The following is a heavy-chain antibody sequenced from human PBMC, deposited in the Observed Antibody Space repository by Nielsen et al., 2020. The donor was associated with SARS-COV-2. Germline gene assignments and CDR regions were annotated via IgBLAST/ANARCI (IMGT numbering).Heavy chain of an antibody. CDR1: GFIFSDYA. V-gene: IGHV3-23*01. Sequence: GESLKISCAASGFIFSDYAMAWVRQASGKGLEWVSVIKTSGGTTYYADSVKGRFTISRDDSKNTLYLQMNSLRPEDTAVYYCARDSWDSLRYFVHWGQGAQVTVSS. D-gene: IGHD3-22*01. CDR3: ARDSWDSLRYFVH. J-gene: IGHJ4*02. CDR2: IKTSGGTT.